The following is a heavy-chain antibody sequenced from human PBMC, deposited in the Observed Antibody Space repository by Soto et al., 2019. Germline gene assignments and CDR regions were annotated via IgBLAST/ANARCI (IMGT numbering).Heavy chain of an antibody. CDR1: GFTFSSYA. CDR3: ACVRCGELV. Sequence: EVQLLESGGGLVQPGGSLRLSCAASGFTFSSYAMSWVRQAPGKGLEWVSIIGVGGGDRYYPASVKGRFTISRDTSRDTLYLEMISDTAEDTAVYYYACVRCGELVWVQGTLVTVSS. J-gene: IGHJ1*01. D-gene: IGHD3-10*01. V-gene: IGHV3-23*01. CDR2: IGVGGGDR.